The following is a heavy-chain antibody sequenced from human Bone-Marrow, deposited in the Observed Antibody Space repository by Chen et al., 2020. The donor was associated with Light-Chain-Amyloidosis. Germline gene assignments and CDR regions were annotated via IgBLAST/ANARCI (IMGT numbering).Heavy chain of an antibody. CDR1: GGSFSGYY. CDR2: INHSGST. J-gene: IGHJ6*02. Sequence: VQLQQWGAGLLKPSETLSLTCAVYGGSFSGYYWSWIRQPPGKGLEWIGEINHSGSTNYNPSLKSRVTISVDTSKNQFSLKLSSVTAADTAVYYCARGRGYSYGFYYYYYGMDVWGQGTTVTVSS. CDR3: ARGRGYSYGFYYYYYGMDV. V-gene: IGHV4-34*01. D-gene: IGHD5-18*01.